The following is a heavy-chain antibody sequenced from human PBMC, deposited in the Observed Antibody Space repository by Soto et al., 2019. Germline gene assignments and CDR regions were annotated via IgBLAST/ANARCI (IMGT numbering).Heavy chain of an antibody. Sequence: GSGPTLVNPTQTLTLTCTFSGFSLSTSGVGVGWIRQPPGKALEWLALIYWNDDKRYSPSLKSRLTSTKDTSTNQVVLTMTNMDPVDTATYYCAPSRTTIFGVVQYYFDYWGQGTLVTVSS. J-gene: IGHJ4*02. CDR3: APSRTTIFGVVQYYFDY. CDR2: IYWNDDK. V-gene: IGHV2-5*01. D-gene: IGHD3-3*01. CDR1: GFSLSTSGVG.